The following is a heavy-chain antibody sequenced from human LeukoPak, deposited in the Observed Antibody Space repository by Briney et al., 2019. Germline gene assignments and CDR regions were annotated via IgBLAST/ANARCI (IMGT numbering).Heavy chain of an antibody. CDR3: ARRVGV. J-gene: IGHJ6*04. CDR1: GGSFSGYY. V-gene: IGHV4-34*01. CDR2: INHSGST. Sequence: SETLSLTCAVYGGSFSGYYWSWIRQPPGKGLEWIGEINHSGSTNYNPSLKCRVTISVDTSKNQFSLKLSSVTAADTAVYYCARRVGVWGKGTTVTVSS.